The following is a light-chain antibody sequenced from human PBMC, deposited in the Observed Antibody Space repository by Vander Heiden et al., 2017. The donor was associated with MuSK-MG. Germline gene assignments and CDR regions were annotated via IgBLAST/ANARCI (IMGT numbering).Light chain of an antibody. CDR1: GSDIGDYNS. V-gene: IGLV2-14*03. CDR2: DVS. CDR3: SSYTAIYTFV. Sequence: QSALTQPASVSGLLDSLTISCTGTGSDIGDYNSVSWYQHHPGKAPKLMIYDVSNRPSRVSDRFSGSKSGSTASLTISGLQAEDEADYYCSSYTAIYTFVFGAGTKVTVL. J-gene: IGLJ1*01.